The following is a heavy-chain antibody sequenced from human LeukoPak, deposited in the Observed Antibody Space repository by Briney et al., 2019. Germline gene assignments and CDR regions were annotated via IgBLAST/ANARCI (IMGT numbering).Heavy chain of an antibody. CDR1: GVSISSYG. CDR3: ARVTGYMIEYYFDY. CDR2: IYYSGST. D-gene: IGHD3-22*01. J-gene: IGHJ4*02. Sequence: SGTLSLTCTVSGVSISSYGLSWIRQPPGKGLEWVGYIYYSGSTNYNPSLKRRVTISVETSKNQFSLKLSYVPAADTAVYYCARVTGYMIEYYFDYWGQGTLVTVSS. V-gene: IGHV4-59*01.